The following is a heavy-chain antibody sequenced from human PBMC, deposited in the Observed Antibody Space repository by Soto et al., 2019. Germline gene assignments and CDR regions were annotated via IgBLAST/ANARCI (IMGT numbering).Heavy chain of an antibody. CDR2: IIPIFGTA. CDR1: GGTFSSYA. Sequence: ASVKVSCKASGGTFSSYAISWVRQAPGQGLEWMGGIIPIFGTANYAQKFQGRVTITADESTSTAYMELSSLRSEDTAVYYCARGLVDTAMAFDYWGQGTLVTVSS. CDR3: ARGLVDTAMAFDY. V-gene: IGHV1-69*13. D-gene: IGHD5-18*01. J-gene: IGHJ4*02.